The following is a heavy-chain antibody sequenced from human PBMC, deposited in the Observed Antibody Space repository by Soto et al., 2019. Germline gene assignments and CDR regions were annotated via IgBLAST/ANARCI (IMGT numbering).Heavy chain of an antibody. Sequence: ASVKVSCKASGYTFTSYDINWVRQATGQGLEWMGWMNPNSGNTGYAQKFQGRVTMTRNTSISTAYMELSSLRSEDTAVYYCARDPVCTNGVCNDYWSQGTLVTVSS. J-gene: IGHJ4*02. V-gene: IGHV1-8*01. D-gene: IGHD2-8*01. CDR3: ARDPVCTNGVCNDY. CDR2: MNPNSGNT. CDR1: GYTFTSYD.